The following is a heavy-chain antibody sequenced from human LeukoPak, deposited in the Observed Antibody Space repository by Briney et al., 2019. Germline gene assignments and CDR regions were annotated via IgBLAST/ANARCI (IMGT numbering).Heavy chain of an antibody. CDR2: IGTYNGNT. CDR3: AKDRVGAPPGDWEYLGASNCSDI. D-gene: IGHD3-16*01. CDR1: GYTFNRYG. Sequence: GASVKVSCKASGYTFNRYGVNWVRQAPGQGLEWMGWIGTYNGNTNLAQKFKGRVTMTTDTATSTAYMELKSLRLDDTAVYYCAKDRVGAPPGDWEYLGASNCSDIWGQGTMVSVSS. V-gene: IGHV1-18*01. J-gene: IGHJ3*02.